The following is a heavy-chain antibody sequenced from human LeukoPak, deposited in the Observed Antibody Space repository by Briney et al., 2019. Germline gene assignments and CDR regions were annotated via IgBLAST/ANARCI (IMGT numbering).Heavy chain of an antibody. Sequence: ASVKVSCKVSGYTLTELSMHWVRQAPGKGLEWMGGFDPEDGETIYAQKFQGRVTMTEDTSTDTAYMELSSLRSEDTAVYYCATLSLLLPNRWGAFDIWGQGTMVTVSS. D-gene: IGHD1-14*01. CDR1: GYTLTELS. V-gene: IGHV1-24*01. J-gene: IGHJ3*02. CDR3: ATLSLLLPNRWGAFDI. CDR2: FDPEDGET.